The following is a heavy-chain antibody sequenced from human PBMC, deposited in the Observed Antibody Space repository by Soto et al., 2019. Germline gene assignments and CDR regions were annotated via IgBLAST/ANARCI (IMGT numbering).Heavy chain of an antibody. Sequence: GGSLRLSCAASGVTFSSYSMNWVRQAPGKGLEWVSYISSSSSTIYYADSVKGRFTISRDNAKNSLYLQMNSLRAEDTAVYYCARYSLGPIYWYFYLWARGTLVTVSS. CDR2: ISSSSSTI. V-gene: IGHV3-48*01. CDR1: GVTFSSYS. J-gene: IGHJ2*01. D-gene: IGHD2-21*01. CDR3: ARYSLGPIYWYFYL.